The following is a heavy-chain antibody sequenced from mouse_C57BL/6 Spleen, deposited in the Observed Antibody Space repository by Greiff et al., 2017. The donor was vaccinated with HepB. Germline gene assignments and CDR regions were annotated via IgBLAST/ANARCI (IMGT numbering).Heavy chain of an antibody. J-gene: IGHJ3*01. Sequence: EVQLQQSGPELVKPGASVKIPCKASGYTFTDYNMDWVKQSHGKSLEWIGDINPNNGGTIYNQKFKGKATLTVDKSSSTAYMELRSLTSEDTAVYYCALYYDYDEAWFAYWGQGTLVTVSA. D-gene: IGHD2-4*01. CDR1: GYTFTDYN. CDR3: ALYYDYDEAWFAY. CDR2: INPNNGGT. V-gene: IGHV1-18*01.